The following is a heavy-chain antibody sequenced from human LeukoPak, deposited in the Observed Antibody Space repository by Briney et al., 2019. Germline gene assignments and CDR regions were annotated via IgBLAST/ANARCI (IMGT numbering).Heavy chain of an antibody. CDR3: ARLPMITFGGVNFDY. J-gene: IGHJ4*02. Sequence: SETLSLTCAVYGGSFSGYYWSWIRQPPGKGLEWIGEINHSGGTNYNPSLKSRVTISVDTSKNQFSLKLSSVTAADTAVYYCARLPMITFGGVNFDYWGQGTLVTVSS. D-gene: IGHD3-16*01. CDR1: GGSFSGYY. V-gene: IGHV4-34*01. CDR2: INHSGGT.